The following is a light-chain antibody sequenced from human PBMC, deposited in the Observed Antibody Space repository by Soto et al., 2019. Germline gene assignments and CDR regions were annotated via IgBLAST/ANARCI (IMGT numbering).Light chain of an antibody. V-gene: IGLV2-14*01. Sequence: SVLAKPASVNGAPGQSIAISCTGTSSDVGGYSYVSWYQQQPGKAPKLVISDVSNRPSGVSDRFSGSKSGNTASLTISGLQTEDEADYYCASYTTSSTYVFGTGTKVTVL. J-gene: IGLJ1*01. CDR3: ASYTTSSTYV. CDR2: DVS. CDR1: SSDVGGYSY.